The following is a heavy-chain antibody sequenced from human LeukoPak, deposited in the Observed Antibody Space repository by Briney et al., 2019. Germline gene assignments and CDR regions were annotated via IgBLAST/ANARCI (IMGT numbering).Heavy chain of an antibody. V-gene: IGHV1-8*01. Sequence: ASVKVSCKASGYTFTSYDINWVRQATGQGLEWMGWMNPNSGNTGYAQKFQGRVTMTSNTSMSTAYMELSSLRSEDTAMYYCARGLFAFDPWGQGTLVTVSS. CDR1: GYTFTSYD. CDR3: ARGLFAFDP. CDR2: MNPNSGNT. D-gene: IGHD2-21*01. J-gene: IGHJ5*02.